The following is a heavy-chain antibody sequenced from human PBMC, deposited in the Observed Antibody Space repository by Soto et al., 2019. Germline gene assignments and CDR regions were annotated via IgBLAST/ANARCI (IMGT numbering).Heavy chain of an antibody. D-gene: IGHD6-19*01. V-gene: IGHV1-69*01. CDR2: IIPLFGTA. CDR1: GGTFSTYA. CDR3: ARPKGTYSSGYYYFDF. J-gene: IGHJ4*02. Sequence: QVQLEQSGAEVKQPGSSVKVSCKTSGGTFSTYAINWVRQAPGQGLEWMGAIIPLFGTADYSQKLQGRVTITADESTSTAYMELSSLRSDDTAVYFCARPKGTYSSGYYYFDFLGQRTLVTVSS.